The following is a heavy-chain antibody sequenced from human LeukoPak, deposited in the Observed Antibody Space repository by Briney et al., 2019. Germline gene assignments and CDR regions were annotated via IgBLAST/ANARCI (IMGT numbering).Heavy chain of an antibody. V-gene: IGHV4-59*12. J-gene: IGHJ4*02. Sequence: KPSETLSLTCIVSGGSMSGYYWSWIRQPPGKGLEWIGHTFSSGATTYNPSLKSRVTISVDTSRSQFSLHLSSVTAADTAVYYCAREGGPYRPLDYSGQGTLVTVSS. CDR3: AREGGPYRPLDY. CDR2: TFSSGAT. CDR1: GGSMSGYY.